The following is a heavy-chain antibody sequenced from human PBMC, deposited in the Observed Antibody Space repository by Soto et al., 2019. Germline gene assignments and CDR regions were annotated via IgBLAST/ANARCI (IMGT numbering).Heavy chain of an antibody. D-gene: IGHD2-15*01. V-gene: IGHV3-15*07. J-gene: IGHJ6*02. CDR1: GFTFSNAW. Sequence: GGSLRLSCAASGFTFSNAWMNWVRQAPGKGLEWVGRIKSKTDGGTTDYAAPVKGRFTISRDDSKNTLYLQMNSLKTEDTAVYYCTTDLVGYYYGMDVWGQGTTVTVSS. CDR2: IKSKTDGGTT. CDR3: TTDLVGYYYGMDV.